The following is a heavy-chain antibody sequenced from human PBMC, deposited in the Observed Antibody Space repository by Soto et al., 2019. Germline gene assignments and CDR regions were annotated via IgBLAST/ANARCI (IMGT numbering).Heavy chain of an antibody. CDR3: ARDPMRILVAGGVWNKNAFDI. V-gene: IGHV1-46*01. Sequence: ASVKVSCKASGYTFTSYYMHWVRQAPGQGLEWMGIINPSGGSTSYAQKFQGRVTMTRDTSTSTVYMELSSLRSEDTAVYYCARDPMRILVAGGVWNKNAFDIWAQGTMVTGSS. J-gene: IGHJ3*02. CDR1: GYTFTSYY. CDR2: INPSGGST. D-gene: IGHD6-19*01.